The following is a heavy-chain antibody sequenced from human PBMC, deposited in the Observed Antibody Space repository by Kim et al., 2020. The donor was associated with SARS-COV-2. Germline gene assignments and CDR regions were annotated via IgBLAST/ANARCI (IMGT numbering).Heavy chain of an antibody. CDR3: VRQREWLLMYFDY. Sequence: SVKVSCKTSGGTFNTHAFSWVRQAPGQRLEWMGGIIPLTNTANYAPNFQARISINADESTSTVYMELSSLTSEDTALYYCVRQREWLLMYFDYCGQGTL. D-gene: IGHD5-12*01. CDR2: IIPLTNTA. CDR1: GGTFNTHA. V-gene: IGHV1-69*13. J-gene: IGHJ4*02.